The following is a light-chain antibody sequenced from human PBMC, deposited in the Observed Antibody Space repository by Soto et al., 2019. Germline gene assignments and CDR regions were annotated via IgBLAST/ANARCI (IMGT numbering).Light chain of an antibody. CDR2: GAS. Sequence: EVVMTQSPATLSVSPGERATLSCRASQSVSSNLAWYQQKPGQAPRLLFYGASTRATAIPARFSGSGSGAEFTLIISRLQSEDFAVYFSQQYNDWPLTFGGGTRVEI. J-gene: IGKJ4*01. CDR1: QSVSSN. V-gene: IGKV3-15*01. CDR3: QQYNDWPLT.